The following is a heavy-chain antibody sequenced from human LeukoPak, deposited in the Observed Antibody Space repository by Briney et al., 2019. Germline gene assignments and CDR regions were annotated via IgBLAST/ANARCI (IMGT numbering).Heavy chain of an antibody. CDR2: INHSGST. CDR1: GGSFSGYY. D-gene: IGHD3-16*01. V-gene: IGHV4-34*01. CDR3: ARGHDYFYYFDY. J-gene: IGHJ4*02. Sequence: SETLSLTCAVYGGSFSGYYWSWIRQPPGKGLEWIGEINHSGSTNYNPSLKSRVTISVDTSKNQFSLKLSSVTAADTAVYYCARGHDYFYYFDYWGQGTLVTVSS.